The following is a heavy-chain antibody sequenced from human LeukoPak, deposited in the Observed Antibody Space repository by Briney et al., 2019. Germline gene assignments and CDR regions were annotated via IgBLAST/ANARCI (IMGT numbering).Heavy chain of an antibody. Sequence: GGSLRLSCAASGFTFSSYSMNWVRQAPGAGLEWVSYISSSSSTIYYADSVKGRFTISRDNAKNSLYLHMNSLKDEDTAVYYCARGALDFDYWGQGNLVTVSS. CDR3: ARGALDFDY. J-gene: IGHJ4*02. CDR2: ISSSSSTI. CDR1: GFTFSSYS. V-gene: IGHV3-48*02.